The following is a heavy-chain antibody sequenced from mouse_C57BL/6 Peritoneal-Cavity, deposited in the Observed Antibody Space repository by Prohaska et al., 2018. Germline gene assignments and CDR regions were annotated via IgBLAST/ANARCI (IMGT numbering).Heavy chain of an antibody. Sequence: GTELVTPGASVKLSCKASGYTFTSYWMHWVKQRPAQGLEWIGNINPSNGDTNYNEKFKSKATLTVDKSSRTAYMPLSSMTSEDSAVYYCGNDYDGAYWGQGTLVTVSA. D-gene: IGHD2-4*01. V-gene: IGHV1-53*01. CDR1: GYTFTSYW. J-gene: IGHJ3*01. CDR3: GNDYDGAY. CDR2: INPSNGDT.